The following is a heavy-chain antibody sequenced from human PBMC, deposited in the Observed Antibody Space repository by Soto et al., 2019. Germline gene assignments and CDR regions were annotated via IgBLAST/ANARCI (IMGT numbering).Heavy chain of an antibody. J-gene: IGHJ6*03. V-gene: IGHV3-23*01. CDR3: AKPSHYDFWSGYYYYYYMDV. CDR1: GFTFSSYA. CDR2: ISGSGGST. D-gene: IGHD3-3*01. Sequence: GGSLRLSCAASGFTFSSYAMSWVRQAPGKGLEWVSAISGSGGSTYYADSVKGRFTISRDNSKNTLYLQMNSLRAEDTAVYYCAKPSHYDFWSGYYYYYYMDVWGKGTTVTVSS.